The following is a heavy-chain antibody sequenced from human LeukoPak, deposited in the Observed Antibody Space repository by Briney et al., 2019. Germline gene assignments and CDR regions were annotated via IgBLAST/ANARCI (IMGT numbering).Heavy chain of an antibody. CDR1: GFTVSGNY. CDR2: IYSGGST. J-gene: IGHJ4*02. D-gene: IGHD3-22*01. Sequence: GGSLRLSCAASGFTVSGNYMSWVRQAPGKGLEWVSVIYSGGSTYYADSVKGRFTISRDNSKNTLYLQMNSLRAEDTAVYFCARYFYDSSGYPYYFDYSGQGTLVTVSS. CDR3: ARYFYDSSGYPYYFDY. V-gene: IGHV3-53*01.